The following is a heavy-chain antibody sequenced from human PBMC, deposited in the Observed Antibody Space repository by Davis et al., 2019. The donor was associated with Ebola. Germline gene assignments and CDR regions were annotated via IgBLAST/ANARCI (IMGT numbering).Heavy chain of an antibody. V-gene: IGHV5-51*01. CDR1: GYIFSNYW. J-gene: IGHJ4*02. D-gene: IGHD4-23*01. CDR3: AKPLYGDYAGIDC. Sequence: GESLKISCTASGYIFSNYWIGWVRQMPGKGLEWMGIVYPGDSDTRYNPSFQGQVTMSADKSINTAYLHWSSLKASDTDMYYCAKPLYGDYAGIDCWGQGTLVTVSS. CDR2: VYPGDSDT.